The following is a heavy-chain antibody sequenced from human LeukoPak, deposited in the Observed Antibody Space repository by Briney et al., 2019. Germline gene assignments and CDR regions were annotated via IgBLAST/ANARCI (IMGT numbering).Heavy chain of an antibody. CDR2: INHSGST. D-gene: IGHD3-22*01. V-gene: IGHV4-34*01. CDR3: AREFSGYYVFDY. J-gene: IGHJ4*02. Sequence: SETLSLTCAVYGGSFSGYYWSWIRQPPGKGLEWIGEINHSGSTNYNPSLKSRVTISVDTSKNQFSLTLSSVSAADTAVYDCAREFSGYYVFDYWGQGTLVTVSS. CDR1: GGSFSGYY.